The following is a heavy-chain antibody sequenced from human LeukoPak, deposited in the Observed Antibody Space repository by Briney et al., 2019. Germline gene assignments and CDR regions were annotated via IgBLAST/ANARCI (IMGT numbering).Heavy chain of an antibody. V-gene: IGHV3-23*01. CDR3: AKDFFVVVVPAAPPATDY. D-gene: IGHD2-2*01. J-gene: IGHJ4*02. CDR2: ISNSGDIT. CDR1: GFMFTNYA. Sequence: GGSLRLSCAASGFMFTNYAMSWVRQAPGKGLEFVSVISNSGDITYYAESMKGRFTISRDNSKNTLYLQMNSLRAEDTAVYYCAKDFFVVVVPAAPPATDYWGQGTLVTVSS.